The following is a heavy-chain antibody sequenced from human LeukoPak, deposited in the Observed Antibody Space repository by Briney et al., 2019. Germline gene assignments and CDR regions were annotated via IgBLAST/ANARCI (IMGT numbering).Heavy chain of an antibody. CDR3: ARRSSWFYFDY. J-gene: IGHJ4*02. Sequence: PSETLSLTCAVYGGSVSSRSYYWGWIRQPPGKGLEWIGSMYYSGTTYYNPSLKSRVTISVDTSKDQFSLKLSSVTAADTAVYYCARRSSWFYFDYWGQGTLVTVSS. V-gene: IGHV4-39*01. CDR2: MYYSGTT. CDR1: GGSVSSRSYY. D-gene: IGHD6-13*01.